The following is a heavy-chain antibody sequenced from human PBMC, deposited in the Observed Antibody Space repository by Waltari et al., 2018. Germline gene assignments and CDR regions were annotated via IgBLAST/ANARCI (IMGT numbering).Heavy chain of an antibody. CDR2: INTNTGNP. CDR3: ARSGRANWFDP. CDR1: GYKFRDYA. V-gene: IGHV7-4-1*02. J-gene: IGHJ5*02. Sequence: QVQLVQSGSELKKPGASVRVSCKGSGYKFRDYAMNWVRQAPGQGLEWMGWINTNTGNPTYAQGFTGRFVFSLDTSLSTAYLQISSLKADDTAMYYCARSGRANWFDPWGQGTLVTVSS.